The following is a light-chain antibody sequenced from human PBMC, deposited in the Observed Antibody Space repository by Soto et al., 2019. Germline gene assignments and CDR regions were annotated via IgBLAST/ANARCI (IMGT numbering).Light chain of an antibody. CDR1: SSDVGSYNL. V-gene: IGLV2-23*03. Sequence: QSALTQPASVSGSPGQSITISFTGTSSDVGSYNLVSWYQQHPGKAPKVMIYEGSKRPSGVSNRFSGSKSGNTASLTISGLQAEDEADYYCCSYAGSSTFVVFGGGTKLTVL. CDR2: EGS. CDR3: CSYAGSSTFVV. J-gene: IGLJ2*01.